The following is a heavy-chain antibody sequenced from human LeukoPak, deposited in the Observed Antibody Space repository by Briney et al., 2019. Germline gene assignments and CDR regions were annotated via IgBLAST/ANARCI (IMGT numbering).Heavy chain of an antibody. CDR3: AKGAGGFSYYNWFDP. CDR2: IYTSGTT. V-gene: IGHV4-4*07. J-gene: IGHJ5*02. D-gene: IGHD5-18*01. CDR1: GGSISSYY. Sequence: SETLSLTCTVSGGSISSYYWNWIRQPAGKGLEWIGRIYTSGTTNYNPSLKSRVTMSVDTSKNQFSLKLASVTAADTAIYYCAKGAGGFSYYNWFDPWGQGTLVTVSS.